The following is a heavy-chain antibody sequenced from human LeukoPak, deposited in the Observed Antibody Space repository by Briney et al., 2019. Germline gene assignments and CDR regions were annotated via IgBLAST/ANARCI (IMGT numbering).Heavy chain of an antibody. J-gene: IGHJ4*02. CDR2: IESNGNTK. CDR3: AREHRGAGATVDY. CDR1: GFTFSSHW. D-gene: IGHD1-26*01. Sequence: GGSLRLSCAASGFTFSSHWMHWVRQAPGKGRVWVSRIESNGNTKMYADSVRGRFTISRDNAKNTLYLQMNSLRAEDTAVYYCAREHRGAGATVDYWGQGILVTVSS. V-gene: IGHV3-74*03.